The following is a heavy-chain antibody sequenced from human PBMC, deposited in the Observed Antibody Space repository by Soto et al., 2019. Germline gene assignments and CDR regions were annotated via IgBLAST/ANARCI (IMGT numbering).Heavy chain of an antibody. V-gene: IGHV3-23*01. CDR3: ARSLFIASTDTEPFDS. CDR2: ISGGGNDR. D-gene: IGHD6-13*01. J-gene: IGHJ4*02. CDR1: GFTFSSYA. Sequence: GGSLRLSCAASGFTFSSYAMSWVRQAPGKGLEWVSAISGGGNDRFYADSVRGRFTISRDNSRNTLYLHMNSLRAEDTAVHYCARSLFIASTDTEPFDSWGQGSLVNVSS.